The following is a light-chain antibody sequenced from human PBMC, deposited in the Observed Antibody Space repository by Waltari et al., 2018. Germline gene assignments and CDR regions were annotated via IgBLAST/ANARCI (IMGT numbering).Light chain of an antibody. V-gene: IGKV1-9*01. Sequence: DIQLTQSPSFLSASVGDRVTFTCRASQGISGYLAWYQQKPNKDPKLLINAASTLQSGVPSRFSGGKSGTEFTLTISSLQPEDFATYFCQHVYSYPVTFGGGTTVEI. J-gene: IGKJ4*01. CDR1: QGISGY. CDR2: AAS. CDR3: QHVYSYPVT.